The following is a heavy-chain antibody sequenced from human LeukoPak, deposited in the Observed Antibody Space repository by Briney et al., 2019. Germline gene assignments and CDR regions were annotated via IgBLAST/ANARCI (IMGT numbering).Heavy chain of an antibody. CDR1: GYTFTGYY. V-gene: IGHV1-2*02. Sequence: SVNVSCKASGYTFTGYYMHWVRQAPGQGLGWRGWSNPNSGCTNYAQKFQGRVTMTRDTSNSTAYLELIRRRSEDTAVYKCARGTNSWYGDFDYGGKGPLVTVPS. D-gene: IGHD6-13*01. CDR2: SNPNSGCT. J-gene: IGHJ4*02. CDR3: ARGTNSWYGDFDY.